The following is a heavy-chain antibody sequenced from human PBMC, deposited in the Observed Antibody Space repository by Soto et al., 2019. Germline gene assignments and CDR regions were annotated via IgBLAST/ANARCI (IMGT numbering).Heavy chain of an antibody. Sequence: SETLSLTCAVSGASFSGSYWSWIRQPPGKGLEWIGYAYYSGTTVYNPSLKSRVSISVDTSKKHVSLMLNSVTAADTAVYYCAVWSALTQYYFDSWGHGTLVTVSS. CDR3: AVWSALTQYYFDS. CDR2: AYYSGTT. V-gene: IGHV4-59*13. CDR1: GASFSGSY. J-gene: IGHJ4*01. D-gene: IGHD3-3*01.